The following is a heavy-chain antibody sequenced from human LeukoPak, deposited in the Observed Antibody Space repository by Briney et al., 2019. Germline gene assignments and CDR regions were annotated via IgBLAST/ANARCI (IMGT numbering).Heavy chain of an antibody. Sequence: GGSLRLSCAGSGFTFSSHWVHWVRQAPGKGLVWVSHINNDGRSTRYADSVKGRFTISRDNAKNTVYLQMNSLRVEDTAVYYCARDSNTDWYFDLWGRGTLVTVSS. V-gene: IGHV3-74*01. CDR1: GFTFSSHW. CDR2: INNDGRST. D-gene: IGHD2-8*02. CDR3: ARDSNTDWYFDL. J-gene: IGHJ2*01.